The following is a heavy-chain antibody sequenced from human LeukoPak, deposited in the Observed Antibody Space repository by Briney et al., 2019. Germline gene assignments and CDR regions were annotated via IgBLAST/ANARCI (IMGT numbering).Heavy chain of an antibody. Sequence: GGSLRLSCAASGFTFSSYSMNWVRQAPGKGLEWVSSISSSSSYIYYADSVKGRFTISRDNAKNSLYLHMNSLRADDTAVYYCARDFRNKGMDVWGQGTTVTVSS. D-gene: IGHD2/OR15-2a*01. CDR1: GFTFSSYS. J-gene: IGHJ6*02. V-gene: IGHV3-21*04. CDR3: ARDFRNKGMDV. CDR2: ISSSSSYI.